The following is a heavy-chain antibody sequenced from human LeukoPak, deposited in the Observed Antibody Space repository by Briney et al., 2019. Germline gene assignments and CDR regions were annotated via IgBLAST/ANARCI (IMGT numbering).Heavy chain of an antibody. CDR2: ISGSGGST. V-gene: IGHV3-23*01. J-gene: IGHJ4*02. Sequence: GGSLRLSCAASGFTFSSYAMSWVRQAPGKGQEWVSAISGSGGSTYYADSVMGRFTISRDNSTNTLYLQMNSLRAEDTAVYYCARGNDFWSGYRDFDYWGQGTLVTVSS. D-gene: IGHD3-3*01. CDR1: GFTFSSYA. CDR3: ARGNDFWSGYRDFDY.